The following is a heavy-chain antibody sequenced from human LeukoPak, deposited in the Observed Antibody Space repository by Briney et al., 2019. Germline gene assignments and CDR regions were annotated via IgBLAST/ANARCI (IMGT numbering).Heavy chain of an antibody. CDR2: IIPSFGTA. CDR3: ASAGGSSDAYDI. CDR1: GGTFNSYA. V-gene: IGHV1-69*05. Sequence: GASVKVSCKASGGTFNSYAISWVPQAPGQGLEWMGRIIPSFGTANYAQKFQGRVTITTDESRSTAYLELSSLRSEDTAVYYCASAGGSSDAYDIWGQGTLVTVSS. J-gene: IGHJ3*02. D-gene: IGHD1-26*01.